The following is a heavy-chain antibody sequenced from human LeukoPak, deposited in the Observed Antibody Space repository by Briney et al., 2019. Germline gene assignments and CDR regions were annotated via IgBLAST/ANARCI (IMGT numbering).Heavy chain of an antibody. J-gene: IGHJ6*03. CDR3: ARGGAAGSYYYYYYMDV. CDR2: IYYSGST. CDR1: GGSISSGDYY. V-gene: IGHV4-30-4*08. Sequence: PSETLSLTCTVSGGSISSGDYYWRWVRQPPGTGLEWIGYIYYSGSTYYNPSLKSRVTISVDTSKNQFSLKLSSVTAADTAVYYCARGGAAGSYYYYYYMDVWGKGTTVTVSS. D-gene: IGHD6-13*01.